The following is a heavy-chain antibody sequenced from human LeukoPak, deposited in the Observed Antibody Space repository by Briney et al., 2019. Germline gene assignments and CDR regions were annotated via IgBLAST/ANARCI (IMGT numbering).Heavy chain of an antibody. D-gene: IGHD1-26*01. V-gene: IGHV4-39*01. CDR2: MYYDGST. CDR3: ARRSDSGSDDGEDYFDY. CDR1: GGSISSGDYY. Sequence: SETLSLTCTVSGGSISSGDYYWSWIRQPPGKGLEWIGSMYYDGSTYHNPSLKSRVTISVDTSNNQFSLKLTSVTAADTAVYFCARRSDSGSDDGEDYFDYWGQGTLVTVSS. J-gene: IGHJ4*02.